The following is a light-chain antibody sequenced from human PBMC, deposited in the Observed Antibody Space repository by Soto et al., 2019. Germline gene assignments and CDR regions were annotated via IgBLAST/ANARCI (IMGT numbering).Light chain of an antibody. CDR2: GAS. CDR1: QSVGSSY. Sequence: EIVLTQSPGTLSLSPGERATLSCRASQSVGSSYLAWYQQKPGQAPRLLTYGASSRATGIPDRFSGSGSGTDFTLTISRLEPEDFAVYYCQQYGSSPTWTFGQGTKV. J-gene: IGKJ1*01. V-gene: IGKV3-20*01. CDR3: QQYGSSPTWT.